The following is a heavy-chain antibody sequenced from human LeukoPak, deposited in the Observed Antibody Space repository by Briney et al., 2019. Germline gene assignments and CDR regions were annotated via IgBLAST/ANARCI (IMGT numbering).Heavy chain of an antibody. V-gene: IGHV3-21*01. CDR3: ARDLMPGIAAAGTRAEKGSPFDY. Sequence: PGGSLRLSCAASGFTFSSYSRNWVRQAPGKGLEWVSSISSSSSYIYYADSVKGRFTISRDNAKNSLYLQMNSLSAEDTAVYYCARDLMPGIAAAGTRAEKGSPFDYWGQGTLVTVSS. CDR2: ISSSSSYI. J-gene: IGHJ4*02. CDR1: GFTFSSYS. D-gene: IGHD6-13*01.